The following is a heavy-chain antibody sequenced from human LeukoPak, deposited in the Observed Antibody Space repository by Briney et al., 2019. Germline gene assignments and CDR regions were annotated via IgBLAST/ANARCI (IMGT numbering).Heavy chain of an antibody. Sequence: SETLSLTCTVSGGSISSSSYYWGWIRQPPGKGLEWIGMIYYSGSTYYNPSLKSRVTISVDTSKNQFSLKLSSVTAADTAVYYCARGDSSGYYPFDYWGQGTLVTVSS. V-gene: IGHV4-39*07. J-gene: IGHJ4*02. CDR3: ARGDSSGYYPFDY. CDR2: IYYSGST. D-gene: IGHD3-22*01. CDR1: GGSISSSSYY.